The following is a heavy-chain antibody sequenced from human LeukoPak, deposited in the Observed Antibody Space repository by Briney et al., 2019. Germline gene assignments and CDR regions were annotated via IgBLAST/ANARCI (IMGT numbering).Heavy chain of an antibody. V-gene: IGHV1-2*02. Sequence: GASVKVSCKASGYTFTGYYMHWVRQAPGQGLEWMGWINPNSGGTNYAQKFQGRVTMTRDTSISTAYMELSRLRSDDTAVYYCARRYTITMVRGGPSDYWGQGTLVTVSS. CDR2: INPNSGGT. J-gene: IGHJ4*02. D-gene: IGHD3-10*01. CDR1: GYTFTGYY. CDR3: ARRYTITMVRGGPSDY.